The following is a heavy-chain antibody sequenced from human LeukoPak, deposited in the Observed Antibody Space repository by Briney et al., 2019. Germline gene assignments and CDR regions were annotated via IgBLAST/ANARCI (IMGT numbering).Heavy chain of an antibody. CDR3: ARDEQDIVVVPAAIGNYYYYYYMDV. CDR1: GGSLSSGSYY. CDR2: IYTSGST. Sequence: PSQTLSLTCTVSGGSLSSGSYYWSWIRQPAGKGLEWIGRIYTSGSTNYNPSLKSRVTISVDTSKNQFSLKLSSVTAADTAVYYCARDEQDIVVVPAAIGNYYYYYYMDVWGKGTTVTVSS. D-gene: IGHD2-2*02. J-gene: IGHJ6*03. V-gene: IGHV4-61*02.